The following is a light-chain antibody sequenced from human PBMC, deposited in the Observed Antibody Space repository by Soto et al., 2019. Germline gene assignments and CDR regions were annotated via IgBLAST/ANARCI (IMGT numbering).Light chain of an antibody. V-gene: IGLV1-40*01. Sequence: QSVLTQPPSVSGAPGQRGTISCTCSSSNIGAGYDVHWYQQVPGTAPKLLIYGNSNRPSGVPDRFSGSKSGTSASLAITGLQAEDEADYYCQSYDSSLSYLFGTGTKVTVL. CDR3: QSYDSSLSYL. CDR1: SSNIGAGYD. CDR2: GNS. J-gene: IGLJ1*01.